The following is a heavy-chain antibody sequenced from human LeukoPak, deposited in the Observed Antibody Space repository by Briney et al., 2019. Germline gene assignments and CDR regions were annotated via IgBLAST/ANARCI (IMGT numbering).Heavy chain of an antibody. V-gene: IGHV4-59*12. CDR2: IYYSGST. CDR3: ARGGTMIVGNAFDI. Sequence: SETLSLTCTVSGGSLSSYYWSWIRQPPGKGLEWIGYIYYSGSTNYNPSLKSRVTISVDTSKNQFSLKLSSVTAADTAVYYCARGGTMIVGNAFDIWGQGTMVTVSS. CDR1: GGSLSSYY. J-gene: IGHJ3*02. D-gene: IGHD3-22*01.